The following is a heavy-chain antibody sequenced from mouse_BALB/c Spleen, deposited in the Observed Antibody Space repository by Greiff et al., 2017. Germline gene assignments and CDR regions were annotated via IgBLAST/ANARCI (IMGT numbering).Heavy chain of an antibody. D-gene: IGHD1-1*01. CDR1: GYTFTSYW. CDR2: IYPGNSDT. Sequence: EVQLQQSGTVLARPGASVKMSCKASGYTFTSYWMHWVKQRPGQGLEWIGAIYPGNSDTSYNQKFKGKAKLTAVTSTSTAYMELSSLTNEDSAVYYCTRSGVFITTVVPYFDYWGQGTTLTVSS. V-gene: IGHV1-5*01. J-gene: IGHJ2*01. CDR3: TRSGVFITTVVPYFDY.